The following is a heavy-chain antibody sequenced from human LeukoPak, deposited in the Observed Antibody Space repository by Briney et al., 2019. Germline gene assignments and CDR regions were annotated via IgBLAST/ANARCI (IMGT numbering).Heavy chain of an antibody. D-gene: IGHD3-22*01. V-gene: IGHV3-53*01. CDR3: AREGEDYYDSSGYYFDY. CDR1: GFTVSSNY. J-gene: IGHJ4*02. Sequence: GGSLRLSCAASGFTVSSNYMSWVRQAPGKGLEWVSVIYSGGSTYYADSVKGRFTISRDNPKNTLYLQMNSLRAEDTAVYYCAREGEDYYDSSGYYFDYWGQGTLVTVSS. CDR2: IYSGGST.